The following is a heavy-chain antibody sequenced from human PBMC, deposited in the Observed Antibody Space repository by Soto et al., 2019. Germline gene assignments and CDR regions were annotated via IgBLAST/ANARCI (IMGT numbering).Heavy chain of an antibody. J-gene: IGHJ4*02. Sequence: QVQLQESGPGLVKPSQTLSLTCTVSGGSISSGGYYWSWIRQHPGKGLEWIGYIYYSGSTYYNPSLKSRVTISVDTSKNQFSLKLSSVTAADTAVYYCARVVRRCSSTSCYFTPYYFDYWGQGTLVTVSS. D-gene: IGHD2-2*01. CDR3: ARVVRRCSSTSCYFTPYYFDY. V-gene: IGHV4-31*03. CDR2: IYYSGST. CDR1: GGSISSGGYY.